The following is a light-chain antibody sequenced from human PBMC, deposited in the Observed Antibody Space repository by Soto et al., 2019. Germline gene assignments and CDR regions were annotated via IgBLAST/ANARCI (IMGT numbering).Light chain of an antibody. CDR2: AAS. V-gene: IGKV3-15*01. Sequence: ERVMTQSPDTLSVSPGERVTLSCRASQSVSSNLSGYQQKPGQAPRLLIYAASTRATGIPARFSGSGSGTEFTLTISSLQSEDFGVYYCQQYNNWPPITFGQGTRLEIK. J-gene: IGKJ5*01. CDR3: QQYNNWPPIT. CDR1: QSVSSN.